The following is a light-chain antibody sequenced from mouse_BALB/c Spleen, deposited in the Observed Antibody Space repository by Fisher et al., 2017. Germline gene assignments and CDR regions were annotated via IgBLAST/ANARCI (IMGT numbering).Light chain of an antibody. CDR1: SSVSY. Sequence: IVLTQSPAIMSASPGEKVTMTCSVSSSVSYMHWYQQKSGTSPKRWIYDTSKLASGVPARFSGSGSGTSYSLTISSMEAEDAATYYCQQWSSNPLTFGAGTKLELK. V-gene: IGKV4-59*01. CDR3: QQWSSNPLT. CDR2: DTS. J-gene: IGKJ5*01.